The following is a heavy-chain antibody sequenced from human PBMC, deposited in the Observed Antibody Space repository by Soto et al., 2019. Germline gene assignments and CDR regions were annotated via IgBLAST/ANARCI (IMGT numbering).Heavy chain of an antibody. CDR3: THSRCGGDCLQSYSSHYYFGMDV. CDR1: GFSLSTGGVG. CDR2: IYWDDDK. D-gene: IGHD2-21*02. J-gene: IGHJ6*02. V-gene: IGHV2-5*02. Sequence: QITLMESGPTLVKPTQTLTLTCTFSGFSLSTGGVGVGWIRQPPGKALEWLALIYWDDDKRYSPSLRSRLTITKDTSKNQVALTMTIMDPVDTATSYCTHSRCGGDCLQSYSSHYYFGMDVWGQGTTVTVSS.